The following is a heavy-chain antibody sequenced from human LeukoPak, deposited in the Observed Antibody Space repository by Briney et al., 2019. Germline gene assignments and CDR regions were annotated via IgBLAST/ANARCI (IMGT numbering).Heavy chain of an antibody. Sequence: PGGSLRLSCAASGFTYSSYGMHWVRQAPGKGLEWVAVIWYDGSNKYYADSVKGRFTISRDNSKNTLYLQMNSLRAEDTAVYYCAKEQRVPAGGYYYYYMDVWGKGTTVTVSS. CDR2: IWYDGSNK. D-gene: IGHD2-2*01. J-gene: IGHJ6*03. V-gene: IGHV3-33*06. CDR3: AKEQRVPAGGYYYYYMDV. CDR1: GFTYSSYG.